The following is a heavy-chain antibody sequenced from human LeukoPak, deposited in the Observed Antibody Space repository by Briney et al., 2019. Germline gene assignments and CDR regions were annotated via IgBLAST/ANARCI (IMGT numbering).Heavy chain of an antibody. CDR3: AKDGAYYYDSSYYFDY. D-gene: IGHD3-22*01. J-gene: IGHJ4*02. CDR1: GFTFSSYA. V-gene: IGHV3-23*01. Sequence: GGSLRLSCAASGFTFSSYAMSWVRQAPGKGLEWVSAVSGSGGSTYYADSVKGRFTISRDNSKNTLYLQMNSLRAEDTAVYYCAKDGAYYYDSSYYFDYWGQGTLVTASS. CDR2: VSGSGGST.